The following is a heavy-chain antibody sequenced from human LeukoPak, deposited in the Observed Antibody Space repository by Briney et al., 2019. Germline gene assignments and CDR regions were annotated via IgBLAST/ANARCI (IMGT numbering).Heavy chain of an antibody. V-gene: IGHV4-30-4*08. Sequence: SQTLPLTCTVSGGSISSGDYYWSWIRQPPVKGLEWIGYIFYSGNTYYNPSLKSRVIISVDTSKNQFSLKLSSVTAADTAVYYCATYDFWGGYWAFDFWGQGTMVTVSS. D-gene: IGHD3-3*01. CDR3: ATYDFWGGYWAFDF. CDR1: GGSISSGDYY. J-gene: IGHJ3*01. CDR2: IFYSGNT.